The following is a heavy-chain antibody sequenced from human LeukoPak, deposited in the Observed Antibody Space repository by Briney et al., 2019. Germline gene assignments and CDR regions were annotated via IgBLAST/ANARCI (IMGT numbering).Heavy chain of an antibody. Sequence: SETLSLTCAVYGGSFSSYYWSWIRQPAGKGLEWIGRIYTSGSTNYNPSLMSRVTMSVDTSKNQFSLKLSSVTAADTAVYYCARLLWFGELLGNWFDPWGQGTLVTVSS. J-gene: IGHJ5*02. CDR2: IYTSGST. CDR3: ARLLWFGELLGNWFDP. CDR1: GGSFSSYY. V-gene: IGHV4-59*10. D-gene: IGHD3-10*01.